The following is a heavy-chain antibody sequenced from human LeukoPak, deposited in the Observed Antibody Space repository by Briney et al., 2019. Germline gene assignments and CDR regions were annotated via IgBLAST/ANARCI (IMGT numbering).Heavy chain of an antibody. CDR2: IYHSGST. Sequence: SETLCLTCAVSGYAISSVYYGGWIRHPPEMALSWVGSIYHSGSTYYNPSLKSRVTISVDTSKNQFSLKLSSVTAADTAVYYCARHLNSYGPYNWFDPWGQGTRVTVSS. J-gene: IGHJ5*02. D-gene: IGHD5-18*01. V-gene: IGHV4-38-2*01. CDR1: GYAISSVYY. CDR3: ARHLNSYGPYNWFDP.